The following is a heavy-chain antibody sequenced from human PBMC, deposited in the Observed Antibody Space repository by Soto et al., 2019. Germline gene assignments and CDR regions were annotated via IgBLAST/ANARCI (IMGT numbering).Heavy chain of an antibody. CDR1: GGSISSGGYY. D-gene: IGHD3-3*01. CDR3: ARDLGSRSGSDVHWFDP. CDR2: IYYSGST. Sequence: TLSLTCTVSGGSISSGGYYWSWIRQHPGKGLEWIGYIYYSGSTYYNPSLKSRVTISVDTSKNQFSLKLSSVTAADTAVYYCARDLGSRSGSDVHWFDPWGQGTLVTVSS. V-gene: IGHV4-31*03. J-gene: IGHJ5*02.